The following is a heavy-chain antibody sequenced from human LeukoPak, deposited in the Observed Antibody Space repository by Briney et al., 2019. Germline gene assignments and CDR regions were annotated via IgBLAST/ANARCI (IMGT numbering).Heavy chain of an antibody. CDR2: ISSSGSTI. D-gene: IGHD6-13*01. Sequence: GGSLRLSCAASGFTFNTFNMNWVRQAPGKGLEWVSYISSSGSTIYYADSVKGRFTISRDNAKNSLYLQMNSLRAEDTAVYYCARRGSSWYEGFDYWGQGTLVTVSS. CDR1: GFTFNTFN. CDR3: ARRGSSWYEGFDY. J-gene: IGHJ4*02. V-gene: IGHV3-48*04.